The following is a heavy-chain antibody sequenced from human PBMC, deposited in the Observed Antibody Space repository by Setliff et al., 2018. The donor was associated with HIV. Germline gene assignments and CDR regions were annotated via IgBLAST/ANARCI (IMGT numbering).Heavy chain of an antibody. Sequence: ASVKVSCKASGYTFTNYGITWLRQAPGQGPEWMGWISTYSGSTKYAENLQGRVTMTTDTSTSTAYMELSSLRSEDTAVYYCARIGRTPYYYYYMDVWGKGTTVTVSS. V-gene: IGHV1-18*01. CDR3: ARIGRTPYYYYYMDV. J-gene: IGHJ6*03. D-gene: IGHD2-15*01. CDR1: GYTFTNYG. CDR2: ISTYSGST.